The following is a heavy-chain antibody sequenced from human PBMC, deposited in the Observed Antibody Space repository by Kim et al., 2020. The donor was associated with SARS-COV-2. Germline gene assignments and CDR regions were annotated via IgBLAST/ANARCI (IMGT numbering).Heavy chain of an antibody. V-gene: IGHV4-59*13. J-gene: IGHJ4*02. D-gene: IGHD3-16*02. CDR1: GGSINLFY. CDR2: IFYSGTT. Sequence: SETLSLTCTVSGGSINLFYWSWIRQSPGKGLEWIGHIFYSGTTTYNPSLESRVTMSVDTSKNQFSLRLSSVTAADTAIYYCAIDPSLGYWGQGALVIVSS. CDR3: AIDPSLGY.